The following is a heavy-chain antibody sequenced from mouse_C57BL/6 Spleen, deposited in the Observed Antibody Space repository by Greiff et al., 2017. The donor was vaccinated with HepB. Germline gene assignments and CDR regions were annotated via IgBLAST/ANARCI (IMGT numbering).Heavy chain of an antibody. CDR3: ARGETGNAMDY. CDR1: GYTFTSYW. Sequence: VQLQQPGAELVKPGASVKLSCKASGYTFTSYWMQWVKQRPGQGLEWIGEIDPSDSYTNYNQKFKGKATLTVDTSSSTAYMQLSSLTSEDSAVYYCARGETGNAMDYWGQGTSVTVSS. V-gene: IGHV1-50*01. J-gene: IGHJ4*01. CDR2: IDPSDSYT. D-gene: IGHD4-1*01.